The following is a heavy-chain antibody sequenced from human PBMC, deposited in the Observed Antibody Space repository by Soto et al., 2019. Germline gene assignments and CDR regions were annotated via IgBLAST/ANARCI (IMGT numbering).Heavy chain of an antibody. CDR2: IIPIFGTA. J-gene: IGHJ5*02. CDR3: ARDVRRDGYNYWFDP. V-gene: IGHV1-69*13. CDR1: GGPFRSYA. Sequence: VTVSCTASGGPFRSYAISWVRQAPGQGLEWMGGIIPIFGTANYAQKFQGRVTITADKSTSTAYMELSSLRSEDTAVYYCARDVRRDGYNYWFDPWGQGTLVTVSS. D-gene: IGHD5-12*01.